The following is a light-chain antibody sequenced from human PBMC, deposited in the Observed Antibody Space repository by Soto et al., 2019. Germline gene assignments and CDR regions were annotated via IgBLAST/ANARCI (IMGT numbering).Light chain of an antibody. V-gene: IGKV3-20*01. Sequence: EIVLTQSPGTLSLSVGERATLSCRASQSVSSSYLAWYQQKPGQAPRLLIYGASSRATGIPDRFSGSGSGTDFTLTISRLEPEDFAVYYCQRYGSSSYTFGQGTKLEIK. CDR3: QRYGSSSYT. CDR2: GAS. J-gene: IGKJ2*01. CDR1: QSVSSSY.